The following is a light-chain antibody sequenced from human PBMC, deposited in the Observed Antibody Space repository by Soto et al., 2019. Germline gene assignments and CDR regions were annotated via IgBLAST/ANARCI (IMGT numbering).Light chain of an antibody. J-gene: IGKJ4*01. CDR1: ENVGTN. CDR3: QQYNNWGLS. V-gene: IGKV3D-15*01. CDR2: GSF. Sequence: IVMTQSPATLSVSPGEGVTLSCRASENVGTNLAWYQQKPGQAPRLLIYGSFTRAAGIPATFSGRGSGTEFTLTISSLQSVESAVYYCQQYNNWGLSFGGGTKVEIK.